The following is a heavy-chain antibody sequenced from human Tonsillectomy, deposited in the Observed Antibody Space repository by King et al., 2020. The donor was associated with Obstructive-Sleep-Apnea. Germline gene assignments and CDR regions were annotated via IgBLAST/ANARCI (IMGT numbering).Heavy chain of an antibody. D-gene: IGHD3-3*01. J-gene: IGHJ6*02. CDR2: ISGSGGST. Sequence: VQLVESGGGLVQPGGSLRLSCAASGFTFSSYAMSWVRQAPGKGLEWVSAISGSGGSTYYADSVEGRFTISRDNSKNTLYLQMNSLRAEDTAVYYCAKGPLNYDFWSGYSYGMDVWGQGTTVTVSS. V-gene: IGHV3-23*04. CDR3: AKGPLNYDFWSGYSYGMDV. CDR1: GFTFSSYA.